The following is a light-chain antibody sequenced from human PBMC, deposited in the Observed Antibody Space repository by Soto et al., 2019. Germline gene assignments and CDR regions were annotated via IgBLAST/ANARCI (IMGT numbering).Light chain of an antibody. CDR2: GAS. J-gene: IGKJ2*01. CDR1: QSVSSSY. Sequence: ESVLTQSPGTLSLSPGERATLSCRASQSVSSSYLAWYQQKPGQAPRLLIYGASSRATGIPDRFSGSGSGTDFTLTIRRLEPEDFAVYYWQLYGSSPPYTFGQGTKLEIK. V-gene: IGKV3-20*01. CDR3: QLYGSSPPYT.